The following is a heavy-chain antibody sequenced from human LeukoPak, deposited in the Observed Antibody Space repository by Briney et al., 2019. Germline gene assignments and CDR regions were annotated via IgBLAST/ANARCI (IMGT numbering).Heavy chain of an antibody. CDR3: VRWIASGSGIYWYFDV. J-gene: IGHJ2*01. CDR1: GLTFSRYY. V-gene: IGHV3-7*01. CDR2: IKQDGSEK. Sequence: VGSLRLSCAASGLTFSRYYITWVRQAPGKGLGWMAKIKQDGSEKFYVESLKGRFTISRDNAKNSLFLQMNSLRAEDTAVYYCVRWIASGSGIYWYFDVWGRGTLVTVSS. D-gene: IGHD1-26*01.